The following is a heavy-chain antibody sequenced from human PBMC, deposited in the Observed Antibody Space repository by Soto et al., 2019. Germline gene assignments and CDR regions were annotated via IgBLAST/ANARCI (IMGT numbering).Heavy chain of an antibody. D-gene: IGHD2-21*01. Sequence: EVQLVESGGGLVQPGGSLRLSCAASGFTVSSNYMSWVRQAPGKGLEWVSVIYSGGSTYYADSVKGRFTISRDNSKNALYLQMNSRRAEDTAVYYCARGGGTYCGGDCYSEYGYMDVWGKGTTVTVSS. J-gene: IGHJ6*03. CDR2: IYSGGST. V-gene: IGHV3-66*01. CDR1: GFTVSSNY. CDR3: ARGGGTYCGGDCYSEYGYMDV.